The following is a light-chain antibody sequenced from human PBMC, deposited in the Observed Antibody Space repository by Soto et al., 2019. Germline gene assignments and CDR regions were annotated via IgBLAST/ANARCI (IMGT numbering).Light chain of an antibody. CDR2: GAS. CDR3: QQYNNGPTYT. CDR1: QSVSSS. Sequence: IVMTQSPATLSVSPGERATLSCRAGQSVSSSLAWYQQKPGQAPRLLIYGASTRATGIPARFSGSGSGTEFTLTISSLQSEDFAVYYCQQYNNGPTYTFGQGTKLEIK. V-gene: IGKV3-15*01. J-gene: IGKJ2*01.